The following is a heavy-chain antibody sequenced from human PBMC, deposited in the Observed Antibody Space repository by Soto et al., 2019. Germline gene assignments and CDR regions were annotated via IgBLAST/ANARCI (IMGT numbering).Heavy chain of an antibody. CDR1: GFTFGDYA. Sequence: GGSLRLSCTASGFTFGDYAMSWFRQAPGKGLEWVGFIRSKAYGGTTEYAASVKGRFTISRDDSKSIAYLQMNSLKTEDTAVYYCTRVYFDWSPSRPDYWGQGTLVTVSS. CDR3: TRVYFDWSPSRPDY. D-gene: IGHD3-9*01. V-gene: IGHV3-49*03. J-gene: IGHJ4*02. CDR2: IRSKAYGGTT.